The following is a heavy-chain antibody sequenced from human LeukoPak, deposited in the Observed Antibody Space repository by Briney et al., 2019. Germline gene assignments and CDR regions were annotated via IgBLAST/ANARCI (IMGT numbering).Heavy chain of an antibody. CDR3: ARIGCGGGSCYSQRGAFDI. CDR1: GGSFSAYY. CDR2: INHSGGT. J-gene: IGHJ3*02. V-gene: IGHV4-34*01. D-gene: IGHD2-15*01. Sequence: SETLSLTCAVYGGSFSAYYWTWIRQPPGKGLEWIGEINHSGGTNYNPSLKSRVTISVDTSKNQFSLKVTSVTAADTALYYCARIGCGGGSCYSQRGAFDIWGQRTMVTVSS.